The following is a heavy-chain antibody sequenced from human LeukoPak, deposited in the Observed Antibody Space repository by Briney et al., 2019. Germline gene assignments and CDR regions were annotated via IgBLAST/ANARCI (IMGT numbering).Heavy chain of an antibody. J-gene: IGHJ6*02. CDR1: GGSFSGYY. CDR3: ARSRIGSYYYYYGMDV. D-gene: IGHD2-15*01. V-gene: IGHV4-34*01. Sequence: PSETLSPTCAVYGGSFSGYYWSWIRQPPGKGLEWIGEINHSGSTNYNPSLKSRVTISVDTSKNQFSLKLSSVTAADTAVYYCARSRIGSYYYYYGMDVWGQGTTVTVSS. CDR2: INHSGST.